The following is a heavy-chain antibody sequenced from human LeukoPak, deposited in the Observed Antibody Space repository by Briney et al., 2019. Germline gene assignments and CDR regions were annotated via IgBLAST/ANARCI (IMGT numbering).Heavy chain of an antibody. V-gene: IGHV6-1*01. Sequence: SQTLSLTCAISGDSVSSNSAVWTWIRQSPSRGLEWLGRTHYRSKWFHDYAVSVNGRITVNPDTSKNQFSLQLNSVTPEDTAVYYCARDTGAAISTFDIWGQGTMVTVSS. J-gene: IGHJ3*02. CDR3: ARDTGAAISTFDI. CDR2: THYRSKWFH. D-gene: IGHD5-12*01. CDR1: GDSVSSNSAV.